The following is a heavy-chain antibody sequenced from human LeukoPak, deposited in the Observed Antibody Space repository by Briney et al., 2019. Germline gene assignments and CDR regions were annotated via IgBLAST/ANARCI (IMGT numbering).Heavy chain of an antibody. CDR1: GGTFSSYA. D-gene: IGHD3-9*01. CDR3: ARHSFVYDILTGHQRSLDY. V-gene: IGHV1-69*06. Sequence: GSSVKVSCKASGGTFSSYAISWVRQAPGQGLEWMGGIIPIFGTANYAQKFLGRVTITADKSTSTAYMELSSLRAEDTAVYYCARHSFVYDILTGHQRSLDYWGQGTLVTVSS. CDR2: IIPIFGTA. J-gene: IGHJ4*02.